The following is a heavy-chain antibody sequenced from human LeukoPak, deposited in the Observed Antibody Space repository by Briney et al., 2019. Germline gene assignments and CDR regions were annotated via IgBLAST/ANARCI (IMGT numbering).Heavy chain of an antibody. CDR2: IYSGGST. V-gene: IGHV3-53*01. CDR3: ARGRRGILTGYTFDY. D-gene: IGHD3-9*01. J-gene: IGHJ4*02. Sequence: GGSLRLSCAASGFTVSSNYMSWVRQAPGKGLEWVSVIYSGGSTYYADFVKGRFTISRDNSKNTLYLQMNSLRAEDTAVYYCARGRRGILTGYTFDYWGQGTLVTVSS. CDR1: GFTVSSNY.